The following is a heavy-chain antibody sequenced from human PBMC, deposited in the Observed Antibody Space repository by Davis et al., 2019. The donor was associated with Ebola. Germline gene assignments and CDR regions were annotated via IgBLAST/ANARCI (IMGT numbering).Heavy chain of an antibody. D-gene: IGHD2-2*01. J-gene: IGHJ6*02. Sequence: GESLTISCAAPGFPFSSYSMNWVRQAPGKGLEWVSYISSSRSYTNYADSVKGRFTSSRDNAKNSLYLQMNSLRAEDTAVYYCARFCSSTSCSLGYYYYGMDVWGQGTTFTVSS. CDR1: GFPFSSYS. CDR2: ISSSRSYT. CDR3: ARFCSSTSCSLGYYYYGMDV. V-gene: IGHV3-21*05.